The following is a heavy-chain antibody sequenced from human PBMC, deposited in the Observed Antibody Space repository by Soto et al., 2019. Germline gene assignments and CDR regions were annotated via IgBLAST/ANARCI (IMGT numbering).Heavy chain of an antibody. J-gene: IGHJ4*02. CDR2: ISSSSSYI. D-gene: IGHD5-18*01. CDR3: ARELSSGYSSFIGTY. V-gene: IGHV3-21*01. Sequence: EVQLVESGGGLVKPGGSLRLSCAASGFTFSSYSMNWVRQAPGTGLEWVSSISSSSSYIYYADSVQGRFTISRDNAKNSLYLQMNSLRAEDTAVYYCARELSSGYSSFIGTYWGQGTLVTVSS. CDR1: GFTFSSYS.